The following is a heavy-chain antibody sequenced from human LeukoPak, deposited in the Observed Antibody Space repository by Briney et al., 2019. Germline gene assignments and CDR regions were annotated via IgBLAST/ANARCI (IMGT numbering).Heavy chain of an antibody. D-gene: IGHD1-26*01. J-gene: IGHJ4*02. Sequence: SVKVSCKASGGTFSSYAISWVRQAPGQGLEWMGGIIPIFGTANYAQKFQGRVTITADESTSTAYMELSSLRSEDTAVYYCARDRVFSGSYLVFFDYRGQGTLVTVSS. CDR3: ARDRVFSGSYLVFFDY. CDR1: GGTFSSYA. CDR2: IIPIFGTA. V-gene: IGHV1-69*01.